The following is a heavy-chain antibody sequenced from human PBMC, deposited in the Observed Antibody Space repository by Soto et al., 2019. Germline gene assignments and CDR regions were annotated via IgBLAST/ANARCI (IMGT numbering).Heavy chain of an antibody. D-gene: IGHD6-6*01. J-gene: IGHJ5*02. CDR2: IYYSGST. Sequence: SETLSLTCTVSGGSISSGGYYWSWIRQHPGKGLEWIGYIYYSGSTYYNPSLKSRVTISVDTSKNQFSLKLSSVTAADTAVYYCAGRIAARVNCFDPWGQGTLGTGSS. V-gene: IGHV4-31*03. CDR3: AGRIAARVNCFDP. CDR1: GGSISSGGYY.